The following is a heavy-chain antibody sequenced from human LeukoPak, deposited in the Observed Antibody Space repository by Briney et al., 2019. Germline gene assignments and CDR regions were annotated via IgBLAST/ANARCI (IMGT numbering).Heavy chain of an antibody. D-gene: IGHD2-21*02. J-gene: IGHJ4*02. V-gene: IGHV4-61*01. CDR2: IYYSGST. CDR1: GGSVSSGSYY. CDR3: ARRLTGYDSVTD. Sequence: SETLSLTCTVSGGSVSSGSYYWSWIRQPPGKGLEWIGYIYYSGSTNYNPSLRSRVTISLDTSKNQFSLKLSSVTAADTAVYYCARRLTGYDSVTDWGQGTLVTVSS.